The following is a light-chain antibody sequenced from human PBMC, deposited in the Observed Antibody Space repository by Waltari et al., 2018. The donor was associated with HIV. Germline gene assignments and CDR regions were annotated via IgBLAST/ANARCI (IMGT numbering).Light chain of an antibody. V-gene: IGKV1-27*01. Sequence: DIQMTQSPSSLSASVGDRVTITCRASRGINNYIAWYQQKPGKPPKILIFGASTLQSGVPSRFSGSGSGTDFTLTISSLQPEDVANYFCQKYDTAPLTFGGGTKVEIK. CDR2: GAS. CDR3: QKYDTAPLT. CDR1: RGINNY. J-gene: IGKJ4*01.